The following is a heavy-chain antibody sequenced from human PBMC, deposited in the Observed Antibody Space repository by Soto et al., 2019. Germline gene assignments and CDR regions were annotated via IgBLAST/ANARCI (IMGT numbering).Heavy chain of an antibody. CDR1: GLAFSSYW. CDR2: INSDGSTT. J-gene: IGHJ4*02. CDR3: ARVGQGRYYFDY. Sequence: EVHLVESGGGSVQPGGSLRLSCAGSGLAFSSYWIHWVRQVRGKGLVWVSRINSDGSTTSYADSVRGRFTISRHNAKDTLYLQMTSLRAEDTALYYCARVGQGRYYFDYWGQGTLVTVSS. V-gene: IGHV3-74*01.